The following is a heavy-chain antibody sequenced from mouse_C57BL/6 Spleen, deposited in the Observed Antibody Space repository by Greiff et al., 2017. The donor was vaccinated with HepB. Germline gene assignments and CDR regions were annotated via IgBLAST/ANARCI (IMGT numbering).Heavy chain of an antibody. D-gene: IGHD1-1*01. CDR1: GFNIKNTY. CDR3: ADLITTVLEGYSMDY. J-gene: IGHJ4*01. CDR2: IDPANGNT. V-gene: IGHV14-3*01. Sequence: DVQLQESVAELVRPGASVKLSCTASGFNIKNTYMHWVKQRPEQGLEWIGRIDPANGNTKYAPKFQGKATITADPSSNTAYLQLSSLKYEDTAIYYCADLITTVLEGYSMDYWGQGTSVTVSS.